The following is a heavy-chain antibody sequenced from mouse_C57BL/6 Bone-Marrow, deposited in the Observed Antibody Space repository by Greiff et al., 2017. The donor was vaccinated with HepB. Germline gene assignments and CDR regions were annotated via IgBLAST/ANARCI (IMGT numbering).Heavy chain of an antibody. Sequence: LVESGPELVKPGASVKISCKASGYAFSSSWMNWVKQRPGKGLEWIGRIYPGDGDTNYNGKFKGKATLTADKSSSTAYMQLSSLTSEDAAVYFCARRWETTCAMDYWGQGTSVTVSS. CDR2: IYPGDGDT. V-gene: IGHV1-82*01. CDR1: GYAFSSSW. CDR3: ARRWETTCAMDY. D-gene: IGHD1-1*01. J-gene: IGHJ4*01.